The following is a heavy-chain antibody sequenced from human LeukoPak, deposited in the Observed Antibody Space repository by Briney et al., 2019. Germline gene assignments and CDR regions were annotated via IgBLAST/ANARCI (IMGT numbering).Heavy chain of an antibody. CDR1: GFTFSTYE. CDR2: ISSSGSTI. V-gene: IGHV3-48*03. CDR3: ARGPSRTERAHFDS. D-gene: IGHD1-1*01. Sequence: GGSLRLSCAASGFTFSTYEMNWVRQAPGKGLEWVSYISSSGSTIYYVDSVKGRFTISRDNAKNSLYLQMNSLRAEDTAVYYCARGPSRTERAHFDSWGQGTLVTVSS. J-gene: IGHJ4*02.